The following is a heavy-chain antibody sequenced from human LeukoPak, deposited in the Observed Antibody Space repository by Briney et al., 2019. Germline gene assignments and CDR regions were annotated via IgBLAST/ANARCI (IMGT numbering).Heavy chain of an antibody. CDR3: AKDPTSSWSTPQIDY. V-gene: IGHV3-30*18. D-gene: IGHD6-13*01. J-gene: IGHJ4*02. Sequence: GGSLRLSCAASGFTFSSYGMHWVRQAPGKGLEWVAVISYDGSNKYYADSVKGRFTISRDNSKNTLYLQMNSLRAEDTAVYYCAKDPTSSWSTPQIDYWGQGTLVTVSS. CDR2: ISYDGSNK. CDR1: GFTFSSYG.